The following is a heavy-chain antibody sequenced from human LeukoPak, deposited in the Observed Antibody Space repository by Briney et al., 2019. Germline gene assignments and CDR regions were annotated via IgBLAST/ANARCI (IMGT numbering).Heavy chain of an antibody. D-gene: IGHD2-21*02. CDR1: GFSLSTSGVG. CDR3: AHQTTYCDGDCYPGP. CDR2: IYWNDDK. J-gene: IGHJ5*02. V-gene: IGHV2-5*01. Sequence: SGPTLVKPTQTLTLTCTFSGFSLSTSGVGVGWIRQPPGKALEWLALIYWNDDKRYSPSLKSRLTITKDTSKNQVVLTMTNMDPVDTATYYCAHQTTYCDGDCYPGPWGQGTLVTVSS.